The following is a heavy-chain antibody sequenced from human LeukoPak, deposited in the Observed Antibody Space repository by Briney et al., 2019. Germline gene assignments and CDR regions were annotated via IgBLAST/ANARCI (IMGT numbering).Heavy chain of an antibody. J-gene: IGHJ3*02. CDR1: GFTFSSYS. CDR2: ISSSSSTI. D-gene: IGHD6-6*01. Sequence: TGGSLRLSCAASGFTFSSYSMNWVRQAPGKGLEWVSYISSSSSTIYYADSVKGRFTISRDNAKNSLYLQMNSLRAEDTAVYYCAREGPPSSSVWAFDIWGQGTMVTVSS. V-gene: IGHV3-48*04. CDR3: AREGPPSSSVWAFDI.